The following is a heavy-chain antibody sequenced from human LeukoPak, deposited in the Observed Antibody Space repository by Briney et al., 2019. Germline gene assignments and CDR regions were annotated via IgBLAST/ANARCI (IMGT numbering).Heavy chain of an antibody. V-gene: IGHV3-23*01. CDR2: IXXXGGST. J-gene: IGHJ4*02. D-gene: IGHD6-19*01. CDR3: AKAGSQWLAPGQWDFDY. Sequence: LTGGSLRLSCAASGXTFXSYAXSXVXXAPGXXXXWVSAIXXXGGSTYCADSVXGRFTISRDNSKNTLYLQMNSLRAEDTAVYYCAKAGSQWLAPGQWDFDYWGQGTLVTVSS. CDR1: GXTFXSYA.